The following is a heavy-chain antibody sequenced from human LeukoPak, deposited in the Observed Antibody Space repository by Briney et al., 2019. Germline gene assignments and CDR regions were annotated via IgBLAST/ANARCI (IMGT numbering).Heavy chain of an antibody. V-gene: IGHV4-31*03. Sequence: SQTLSLTCTVSGGSISSGGYYWIWIRQHPGKGLEWIGYIYYSGSTYYNPSLKSRVTISVDTSKNQFSLKLSSVTAADTAVYYCARDYYGSGSYPSGYGMDVWGQGTTVTVSS. J-gene: IGHJ6*02. CDR1: GGSISSGGYY. CDR2: IYYSGST. CDR3: ARDYYGSGSYPSGYGMDV. D-gene: IGHD3-10*01.